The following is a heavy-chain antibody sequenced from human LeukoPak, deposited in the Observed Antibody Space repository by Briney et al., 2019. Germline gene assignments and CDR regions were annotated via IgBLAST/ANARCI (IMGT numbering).Heavy chain of an antibody. D-gene: IGHD3-3*01. CDR2: IYYSGTT. CDR3: ARRRYDFSPDY. Sequence: SETLSLTCAVYGGSFSNYYWDWIRQPPGRGLEWIASIYYSGTTFYNPSLRSRVTISIDTSKNQFSLKLNSVTAADTAVYYCARRRYDFSPDYWGRGTLVTVSS. J-gene: IGHJ4*02. V-gene: IGHV4-39*01. CDR1: GGSFSNYY.